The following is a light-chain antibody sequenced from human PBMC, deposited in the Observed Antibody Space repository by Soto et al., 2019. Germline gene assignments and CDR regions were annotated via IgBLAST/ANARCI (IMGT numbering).Light chain of an antibody. CDR3: VAWHDSLNAYVL. J-gene: IGLJ2*01. CDR1: SSNIGSNT. CDR2: SNN. V-gene: IGLV1-44*01. Sequence: QSVLTQPPSASGTPGQRVTISCSGSSSNIGSNTVNWYQQLPGTAPKLVIYSNNQRPSGVPDRFSGSKSGTSASLAISGLQSEDEADYYCVAWHDSLNAYVLFGGGSKVTVL.